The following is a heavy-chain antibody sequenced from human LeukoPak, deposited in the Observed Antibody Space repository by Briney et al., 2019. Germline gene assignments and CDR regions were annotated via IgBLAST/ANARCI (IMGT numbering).Heavy chain of an antibody. V-gene: IGHV4-38-2*02. CDR2: TSYNGGT. Sequence: SETLSLTCSVSGYSISSGYYWGWIRPPPGKGLEWIGRTSYNGGTHYNPSLKRRVTISVDTSKHHFSLKVSSVTAADTAVYYCAREDSGLGEYWGQGTLVTVSP. CDR1: GYSISSGYY. CDR3: AREDSGLGEY. J-gene: IGHJ4*02.